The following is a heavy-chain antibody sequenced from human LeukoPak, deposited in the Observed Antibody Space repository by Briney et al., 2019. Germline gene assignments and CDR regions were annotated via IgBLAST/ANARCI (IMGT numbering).Heavy chain of an antibody. Sequence: QPGGSLRLSCAASGFTFSSYWMSWVRQAPGKGLEWVANIKQDGREKYYVDSVKGRFTISRDNAKNSLYLQMNSLRAEDTALYYCARVDDGYNPYYYYYMDVWGKGTTVTVSS. CDR1: GFTFSSYW. V-gene: IGHV3-7*03. CDR2: IKQDGREK. CDR3: ARVDDGYNPYYYYYMDV. J-gene: IGHJ6*03. D-gene: IGHD5-24*01.